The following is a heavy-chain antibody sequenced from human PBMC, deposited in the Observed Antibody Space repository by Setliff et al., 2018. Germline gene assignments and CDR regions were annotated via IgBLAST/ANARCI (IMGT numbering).Heavy chain of an antibody. CDR2: VYYSGNT. V-gene: IGHV4-39*07. CDR3: ARLGGYSYGLFRN. CDR1: GGSISTTDYY. D-gene: IGHD5-18*01. J-gene: IGHJ4*02. Sequence: PSETLSLTCTVSGGSISTTDYYWGWIRQPPGKGLEWIGCVYYSGNTYYSPSLKSRVTMFVDTSKNQFSLMLYSVTAADTAIYYCARLGGYSYGLFRNWGQGTLVTVSS.